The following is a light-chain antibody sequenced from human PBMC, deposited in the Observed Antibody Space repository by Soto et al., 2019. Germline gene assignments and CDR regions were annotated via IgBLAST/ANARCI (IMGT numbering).Light chain of an antibody. CDR3: QQRSNWRLT. CDR1: QSVSSY. V-gene: IGKV3-11*01. J-gene: IGKJ4*01. CDR2: DVS. Sequence: EIVLTQSPATVSLSPGERATLSCRASQSVSSYLAWYQQKPGQAPRLLIYDVSNRATGTPARFSGSGSGTDFTLTISSLEPEEFAFYYCQQRSNWRLTFGGGTKVEIK.